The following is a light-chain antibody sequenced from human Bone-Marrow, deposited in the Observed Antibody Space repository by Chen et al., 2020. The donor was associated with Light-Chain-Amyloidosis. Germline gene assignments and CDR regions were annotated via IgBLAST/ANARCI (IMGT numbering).Light chain of an antibody. V-gene: IGKV3-15*01. CDR2: GAS. CDR3: QQYNEWPPYT. J-gene: IGKJ2*01. CDR1: ESVGSN. Sequence: EIVLTQSPATLSASPGERATLSCRASESVGSNLAWYQQKPGQAPGLLMYGASTRATGIPARFRGSGSGTDFTLTISSMQSEDFAVYYCQQYNEWPPYTFGQGTKLEIK.